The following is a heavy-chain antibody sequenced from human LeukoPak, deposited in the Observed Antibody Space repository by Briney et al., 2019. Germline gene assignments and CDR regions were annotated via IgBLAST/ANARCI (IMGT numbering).Heavy chain of an antibody. CDR3: ARGRRGYFDWLTAPYYFDY. V-gene: IGHV1-8*01. D-gene: IGHD3-9*01. J-gene: IGHJ4*02. Sequence: ASVKVSCKASGYTFTSYDINWVRQATGQGLEWMGWMNPNSGNTGYAQKFQGRVTMTRNTSISTAYMELSSLGSEDTAVYYCARGRRGYFDWLTAPYYFDYWGQGTLVTVSS. CDR2: MNPNSGNT. CDR1: GYTFTSYD.